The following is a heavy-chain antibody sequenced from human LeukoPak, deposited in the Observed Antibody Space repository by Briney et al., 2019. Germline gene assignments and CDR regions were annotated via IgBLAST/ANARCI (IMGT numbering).Heavy chain of an antibody. CDR1: GFTVSTNS. CDR2: IYSDNT. D-gene: IGHD4/OR15-4a*01. Sequence: PGGSLRLSCTVSGFTVSTNSMSWVRQAPGKGLEWVSFIYSDNTHYSDSVKGRFTISRDNSKNTLYLQMNSLRAEVTAVYYCARRAGAYSHPYDYWGQGTLVTVSS. J-gene: IGHJ4*02. V-gene: IGHV3-53*01. CDR3: ARRAGAYSHPYDY.